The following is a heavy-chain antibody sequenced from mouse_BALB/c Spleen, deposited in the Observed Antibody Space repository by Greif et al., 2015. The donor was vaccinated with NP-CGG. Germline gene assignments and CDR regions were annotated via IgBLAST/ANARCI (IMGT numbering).Heavy chain of an antibody. J-gene: IGHJ4*01. Sequence: QVHVKQSGPGLVAPSQSLSITCTVSGFSLTSYGVHWVRQPPGKGLEWLVVIWSDGSTTYNSALKSRLSISKDNPKSQVFLKMNSLQTDDTAMYYCARNSHVYAMDYWGQGTSVTVSS. CDR1: GFSLTSYG. V-gene: IGHV2-6*02. CDR3: ARNSHVYAMDY. CDR2: IWSDGST.